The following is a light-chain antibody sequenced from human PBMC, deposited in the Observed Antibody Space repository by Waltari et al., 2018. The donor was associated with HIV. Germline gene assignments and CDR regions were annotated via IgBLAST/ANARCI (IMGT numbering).Light chain of an antibody. Sequence: DLQMTQSPPTLSSSVGVRVTITCRASQSIKNWLAWYQKKPGKAPKLLIYQASVLDNGVYPRFSDDGSGTVFTLTITNLLPDDVATYFCQEYDSYPRIFGGGTKV. V-gene: IGKV1-5*03. CDR2: QAS. CDR3: QEYDSYPRI. J-gene: IGKJ4*01. CDR1: QSIKNW.